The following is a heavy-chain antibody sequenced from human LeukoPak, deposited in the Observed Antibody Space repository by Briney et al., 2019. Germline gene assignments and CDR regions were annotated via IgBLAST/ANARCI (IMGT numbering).Heavy chain of an antibody. D-gene: IGHD6-13*01. Sequence: SETLSLTCTVSGGSISSYYWSWIRQPPGKGLEWIGYIYYSGTTNYNPSLKSRVTISVDTSMNQFSLKLSSVTAADTAVYYCARGVYIAAAQYGYWGQGTLVTVSS. CDR3: ARGVYIAAAQYGY. CDR1: GGSISSYY. CDR2: IYYSGTT. J-gene: IGHJ4*02. V-gene: IGHV4-59*01.